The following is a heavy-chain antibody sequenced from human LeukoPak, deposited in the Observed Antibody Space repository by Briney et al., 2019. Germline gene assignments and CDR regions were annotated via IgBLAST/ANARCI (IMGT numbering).Heavy chain of an antibody. J-gene: IGHJ6*02. CDR2: INHSGST. V-gene: IGHV4-34*01. CDR3: ARGHYYDSSGYYYYYYGMDV. D-gene: IGHD3-22*01. CDR1: GGSFSGYY. Sequence: PSETLSLTCAVYGGSFSGYYWSWIRQPPGKGLEWMGEINHSGSTNYNPSLKSRVTISVDTSKNQFSLKLSSVTAADTAVYYCARGHYYDSSGYYYYYYGMDVWGQGTTVTVSS.